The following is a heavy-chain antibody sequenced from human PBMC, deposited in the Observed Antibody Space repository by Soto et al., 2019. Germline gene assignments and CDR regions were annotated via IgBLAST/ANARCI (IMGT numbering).Heavy chain of an antibody. CDR1: GYTFTSYG. J-gene: IGHJ3*02. CDR2: ISAYNVKT. V-gene: IGHV1-18*01. D-gene: IGHD3-10*01. Sequence: QVQLEQSGAEVKKPGASVKVSCKASGYTFTSYGISWVRQAPGQGLEWMECISAYNVKTNYAQKLQGRVTTTTDTSTSTAYMELRSLRSNDTVVYYCARLTMAHDAFDIWGQGTMVTVSS. CDR3: ARLTMAHDAFDI.